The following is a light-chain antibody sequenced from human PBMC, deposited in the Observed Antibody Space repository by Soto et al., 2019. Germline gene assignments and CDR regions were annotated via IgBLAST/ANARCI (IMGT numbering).Light chain of an antibody. J-gene: IGKJ5*01. CDR1: QDIRND. CDR2: AAF. V-gene: IGKV1-17*01. Sequence: IQMTQSPSSLAASVGDRVTITCRASQDIRNDLCWYQQKPGKAPKRLIYAAFILQSGVPPRFSGNGSGTEFTLTISSLQAEDYATYFCLQHKTYSLTFGQGTRLE. CDR3: LQHKTYSLT.